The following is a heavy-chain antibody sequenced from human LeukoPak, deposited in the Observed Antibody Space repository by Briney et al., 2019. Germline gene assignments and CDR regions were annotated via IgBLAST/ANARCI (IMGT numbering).Heavy chain of an antibody. V-gene: IGHV3-23*01. Sequence: GGSLRLSCAASGFTFSSYAMSWVRQAPGKGLEWVSGISGSGDSTYYADSVKGRFAISRDNSKDTLYVQMNSLRAEDTAVYYCAKDITIFGVVIYYMDVWGKGTTVTVSS. D-gene: IGHD3-3*01. CDR1: GFTFSSYA. CDR3: AKDITIFGVVIYYMDV. CDR2: ISGSGDST. J-gene: IGHJ6*03.